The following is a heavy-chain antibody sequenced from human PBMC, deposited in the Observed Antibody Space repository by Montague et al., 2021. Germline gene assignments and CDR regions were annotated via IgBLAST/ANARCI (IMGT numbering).Heavy chain of an antibody. V-gene: IGHV3-30-3*01. CDR2: LLYDGNNE. D-gene: IGHD1-26*01. J-gene: IGHJ4*02. Sequence: SLRLSCAASGFTFSTYNIHWVRQAPGKGLEWVAALLYDGNNEYYADSVKGQSTFSRDNSKNTLYLQMNSLRAEDTAVYYCARGGGGDLDYWGQGTLVTVSS. CDR3: ARGGGGDLDY. CDR1: GFTFSTYN.